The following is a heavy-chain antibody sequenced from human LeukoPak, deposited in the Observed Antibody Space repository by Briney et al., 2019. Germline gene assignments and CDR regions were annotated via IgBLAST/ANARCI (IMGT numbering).Heavy chain of an antibody. D-gene: IGHD2-15*01. J-gene: IGHJ4*02. CDR1: GATFSSYA. V-gene: IGHV1-69*05. CDR2: IIPIFGTA. CDR3: ARGPRPCSGGSCHPRFDY. Sequence: SVKVSCKAYGATFSSYAISWVRQAPGQGLEWMGGIIPIFGTANYAQKFQGRVTITTDESTSTAYMELSSLRSEDTAVYYCARGPRPCSGGSCHPRFDYWGQGTLVTVSS.